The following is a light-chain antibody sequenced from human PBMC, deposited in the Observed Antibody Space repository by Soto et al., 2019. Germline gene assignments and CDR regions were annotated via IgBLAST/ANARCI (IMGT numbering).Light chain of an antibody. V-gene: IGKV4-1*01. CDR3: QQYESTPPT. CDR2: WAS. J-gene: IGKJ2*01. Sequence: DIVMTQSPDSLAVSLGERVTINCKSSQSVLYSSNNKNYLAWYQQRPGQPPKLRIYWASTRESGVPDRFSGSGSGTDFTLTITSLQAEDVAVYYCQQYESTPPTFGQGTKLEIK. CDR1: QSVLYSSNNKNY.